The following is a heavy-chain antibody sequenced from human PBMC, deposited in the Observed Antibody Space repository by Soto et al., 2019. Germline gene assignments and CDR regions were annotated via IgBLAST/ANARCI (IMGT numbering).Heavy chain of an antibody. CDR3: ATSYGSGSTHFDS. CDR2: VNPIVGMS. CDR1: GGTFNSYT. V-gene: IGHV1-69*02. D-gene: IGHD3-10*01. Sequence: QVQLVQSGAEVKKPGSSVKVSCTASGGTFNSYTLNWVRQAPGQRLEWVGRVNPIVGMSDSASKFQGRVTMTADRSTSNAYMDLTGLKSEDTAVYYCATSYGSGSTHFDSWGQGTLVTVSS. J-gene: IGHJ4*02.